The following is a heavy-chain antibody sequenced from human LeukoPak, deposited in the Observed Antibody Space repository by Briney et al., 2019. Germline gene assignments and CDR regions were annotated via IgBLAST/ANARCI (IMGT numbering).Heavy chain of an antibody. J-gene: IGHJ3*02. Sequence: SETLSLTCTVSGGSISSSSYYWGWIRQPPGKGLEWIGSIYYSGSTYYNPSLKSRVTISVDTSKNQFSLKLSSVTAADTAVYYCARVVVPAAIIGAFDIWGQGTMVTVSS. CDR1: GGSISSSSYY. CDR2: IYYSGST. CDR3: ARVVVPAAIIGAFDI. D-gene: IGHD2-2*02. V-gene: IGHV4-39*07.